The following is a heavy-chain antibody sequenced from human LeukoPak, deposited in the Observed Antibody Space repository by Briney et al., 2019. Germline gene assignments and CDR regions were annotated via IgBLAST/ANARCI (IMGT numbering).Heavy chain of an antibody. J-gene: IGHJ4*02. Sequence: PGRSLRLSCAASGFTFSSYAMHWVRQAPGKGLEWVAVISCDGSNKYYADSVKGRFTISRDNSKNTLYLQMNSLRAEDTAVYYCARGDSFDLEVFDYWGQGTLVTVSS. V-gene: IGHV3-30-3*01. CDR2: ISCDGSNK. CDR1: GFTFSSYA. D-gene: IGHD1-1*01. CDR3: ARGDSFDLEVFDY.